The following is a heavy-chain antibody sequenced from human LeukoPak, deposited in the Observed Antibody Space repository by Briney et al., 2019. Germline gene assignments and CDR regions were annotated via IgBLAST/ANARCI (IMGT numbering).Heavy chain of an antibody. V-gene: IGHV6-1*01. CDR2: TYYRSKWYN. CDR1: GDSVSSNSAA. Sequence: SQTLSLTFAISGDSVSSNSAAWNWIRQSPSRGLEWLGRTYYRSKWYNDYAVSVKSRITINPDTSKNQFSLQLNSVTPEDTAVYYCARDQLKTGENWFDPWGQGTLVTVSS. D-gene: IGHD7-27*01. CDR3: ARDQLKTGENWFDP. J-gene: IGHJ5*02.